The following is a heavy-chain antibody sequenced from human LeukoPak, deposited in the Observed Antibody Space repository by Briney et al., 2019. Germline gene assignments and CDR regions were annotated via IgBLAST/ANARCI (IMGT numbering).Heavy chain of an antibody. CDR2: INPNSGGT. CDR3: ARVDPHYYYYGMDV. CDR1: GYTFTGYY. Sequence: ASVKVSCKASGYTFTGYYMHWVRQAPGQGLEWMGRINPNSGGTNYARKFQGRVTMTRDTSISTAYMELSRLRSDDTAVYYCARVDPHYYYYGMDVWGQGTTVTVSS. J-gene: IGHJ6*02. V-gene: IGHV1-2*06.